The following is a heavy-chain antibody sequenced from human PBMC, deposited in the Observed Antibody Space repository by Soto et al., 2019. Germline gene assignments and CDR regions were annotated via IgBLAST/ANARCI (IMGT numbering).Heavy chain of an antibody. Sequence: PGGSLRLSCAASGFTFSSYAMSWVRQAPGKGLEWVSAISGSGGSTYYADSVKGRFTISRDNSKNTLYLQMNSLRAEDTAVYYCAKDGQATVTTYYYYGMDVWGQGTTVTVS. CDR2: ISGSGGST. CDR1: GFTFSSYA. V-gene: IGHV3-23*01. D-gene: IGHD4-4*01. CDR3: AKDGQATVTTYYYYGMDV. J-gene: IGHJ6*02.